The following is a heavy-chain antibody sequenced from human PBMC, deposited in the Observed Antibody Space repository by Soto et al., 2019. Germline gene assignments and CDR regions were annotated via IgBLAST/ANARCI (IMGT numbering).Heavy chain of an antibody. D-gene: IGHD3-22*01. V-gene: IGHV4-34*01. CDR1: GGSFSGYY. CDR2: INHSGST. Sequence: SETLSLTXAVYGGSFSGYYWSWIRQPPGKGLEWIGEINHSGSTNYNPSLKSRVTISVDTSKNQFSLKLSSVTAADTAVYYCARDYYDSSGSTLFDYWGQGTLVTVSS. CDR3: ARDYYDSSGSTLFDY. J-gene: IGHJ4*02.